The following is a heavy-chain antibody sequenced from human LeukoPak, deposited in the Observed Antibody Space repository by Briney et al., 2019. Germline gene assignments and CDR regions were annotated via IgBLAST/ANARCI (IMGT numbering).Heavy chain of an antibody. D-gene: IGHD3-9*01. Sequence: EASVKVSCKASGYTFSNYYIHWVRQAPGQGLEWMGGIIPIFGTANYAQKVQGRVTITADESTSTVYMELSSLRSEDTAVYYCSRAATLGMDYDILTPDYWGQGTLVTVSS. CDR1: GYTFSNYY. CDR3: SRAATLGMDYDILTPDY. J-gene: IGHJ4*02. V-gene: IGHV1-69*13. CDR2: IIPIFGTA.